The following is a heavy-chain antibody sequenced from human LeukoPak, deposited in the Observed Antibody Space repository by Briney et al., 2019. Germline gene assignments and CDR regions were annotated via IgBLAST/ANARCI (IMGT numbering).Heavy chain of an antibody. CDR3: ARHCYDFWSGYYLDYFDY. CDR1: GFTFSSYS. V-gene: IGHV3-21*01. J-gene: IGHJ4*02. Sequence: GGSLRLSCAASGFTFSSYSMNWVRQAPGKGLEWVSSISSSSSYIYYADSVKGRFTISRDNAKNSLYLQMNSPRAEDTAVYYCARHCYDFWSGYYLDYFDYWGQGTLVTVSS. D-gene: IGHD3-3*01. CDR2: ISSSSSYI.